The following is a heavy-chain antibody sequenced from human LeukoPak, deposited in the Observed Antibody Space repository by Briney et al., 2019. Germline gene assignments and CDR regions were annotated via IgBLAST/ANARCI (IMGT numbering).Heavy chain of an antibody. J-gene: IGHJ4*02. D-gene: IGHD3-16*01. V-gene: IGHV3-23*01. Sequence: GGSLRLSCAASGFTFSSYAMSWVRQAPGKGLEWVSAISGSGGSTYYADSVKGRFTISRDNSKNTLYLQINSLRAEDTAVYYCAKVPRGSRDYFDYWGQGTLVTVSS. CDR1: GFTFSSYA. CDR3: AKVPRGSRDYFDY. CDR2: ISGSGGST.